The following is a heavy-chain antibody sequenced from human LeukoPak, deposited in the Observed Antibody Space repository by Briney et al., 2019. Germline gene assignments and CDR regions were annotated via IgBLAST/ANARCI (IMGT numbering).Heavy chain of an antibody. CDR3: ARTYYDILTGYSHFDY. V-gene: IGHV4-59*08. D-gene: IGHD3-9*01. CDR1: GGSISSYY. CDR2: IYYSGST. Sequence: SETLSLTCTVSGGSISSYYWSWIRQSPGKGLEWIGYIYYSGSTNYNPSLKSRVTISVDTSKNQFSLKLSSVTAADTAVYYCARTYYDILTGYSHFDYWGQGTLVTVSS. J-gene: IGHJ4*02.